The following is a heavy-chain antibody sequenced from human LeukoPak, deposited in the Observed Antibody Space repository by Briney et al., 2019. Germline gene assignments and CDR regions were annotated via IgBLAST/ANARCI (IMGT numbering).Heavy chain of an antibody. D-gene: IGHD3-22*01. V-gene: IGHV3-66*01. Sequence: GGSLRLSCAVSGFPVSSNYMNWVRQAPGKGLEWVSVIYSVGSTYYADSVKGRFTISRDSSKNTLYLQMNSLRAEDTAVYYCASETYYYDSSGYYRFDYWGQGTLVTVSS. CDR3: ASETYYYDSSGYYRFDY. J-gene: IGHJ4*02. CDR1: GFPVSSNY. CDR2: IYSVGST.